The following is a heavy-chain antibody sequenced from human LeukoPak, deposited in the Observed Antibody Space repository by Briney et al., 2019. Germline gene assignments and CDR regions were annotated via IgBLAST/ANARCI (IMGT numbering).Heavy chain of an antibody. V-gene: IGHV1-2*02. D-gene: IGHD2-2*01. CDR3: ARDRGLTGYCSSTGCTPVSFVFDP. J-gene: IGHJ5*02. CDR2: INPNSGGT. Sequence: ASVKVSCKASGYTFTGYYMHWVRQAPGQGLEWMGWINPNSGGTNYAQKFQGRVTMTRDTSISTAYMELSRLRSDDTAVYYCARDRGLTGYCSSTGCTPVSFVFDPWGQGTLVTVSS. CDR1: GYTFTGYY.